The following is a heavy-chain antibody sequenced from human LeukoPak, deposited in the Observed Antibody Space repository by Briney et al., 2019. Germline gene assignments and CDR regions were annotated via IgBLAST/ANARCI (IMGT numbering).Heavy chain of an antibody. CDR3: ARGGIVGNPRRAFDL. J-gene: IGHJ3*01. Sequence: GGSLRLSCAASGCTFSSYSMNWVRQAPGKGLEGVSLISGSCCTTFYADSSIGRCTISRDNSQNTQYLHMHSLSAEDTAVYYCARGGIVGNPRRAFDLWGQGTMVTVSS. CDR1: GCTFSSYS. CDR2: ISGSCCTT. D-gene: IGHD1-26*01. V-gene: IGHV3-23*01.